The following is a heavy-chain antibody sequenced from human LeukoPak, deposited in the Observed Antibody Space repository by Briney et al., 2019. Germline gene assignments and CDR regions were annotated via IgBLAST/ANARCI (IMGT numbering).Heavy chain of an antibody. CDR3: ARATTVTGAFDI. CDR1: GFTFSSYA. Sequence: GGSLRLSCAASGFTFSSYAMSWVRQAPGKGLEWVSAISGSSSYIYYADSVKGRFTISRDNAKNSLYLQMNSLRAEDTAVYYCARATTVTGAFDIWGQGTMVTVSS. J-gene: IGHJ3*02. V-gene: IGHV3-21*01. D-gene: IGHD4-17*01. CDR2: ISGSSSYI.